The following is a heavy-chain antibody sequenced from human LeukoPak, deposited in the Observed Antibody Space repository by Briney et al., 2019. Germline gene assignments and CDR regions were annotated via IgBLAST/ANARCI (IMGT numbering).Heavy chain of an antibody. V-gene: IGHV5-51*01. J-gene: IGHJ3*02. CDR2: IYPGDSDT. Sequence: GESLKISCKASGYSFTTYWIGWVRQMPGKGLEWMGIIYPGDSDTRYSPSFQGQVTISADKSISTAYLQWSSLKASDTATYYCARQAPKGAFDIWGQGTMVTVSS. CDR3: ARQAPKGAFDI. CDR1: GYSFTTYW.